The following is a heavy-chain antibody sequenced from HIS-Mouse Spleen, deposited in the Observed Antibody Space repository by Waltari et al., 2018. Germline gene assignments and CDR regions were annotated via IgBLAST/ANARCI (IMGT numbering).Heavy chain of an antibody. Sequence: QVQLVQSGAEVKKPGASVKVSCKASGYTFTSYDINWVRQATGQGLEWMGWMNPNSGNTGYAPKFQGRVTMTRNTSISTAYMELSSLRSEDTAVYYCARVLYDFWSGYYDAFDIWGQGTMVTVSS. CDR2: MNPNSGNT. J-gene: IGHJ3*02. V-gene: IGHV1-8*01. CDR3: ARVLYDFWSGYYDAFDI. D-gene: IGHD3-3*01. CDR1: GYTFTSYD.